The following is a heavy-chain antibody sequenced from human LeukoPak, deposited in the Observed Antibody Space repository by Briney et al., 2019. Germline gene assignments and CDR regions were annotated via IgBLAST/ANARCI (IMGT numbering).Heavy chain of an antibody. CDR3: AKDRVPAAMEALDY. D-gene: IGHD2-2*01. Sequence: PGESLRLSCAASGFTFSSYAMSWVRQAPGKGLEWVSAISGSGGSTYYADSVKGRFTISRDNSKNTLYLQMNSLRAEDTAVYYCAKDRVPAAMEALDYWGQGTLVTVSS. CDR2: ISGSGGST. J-gene: IGHJ4*02. V-gene: IGHV3-23*01. CDR1: GFTFSSYA.